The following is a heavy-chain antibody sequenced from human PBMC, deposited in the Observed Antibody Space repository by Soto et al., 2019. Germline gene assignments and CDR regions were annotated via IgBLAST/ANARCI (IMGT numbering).Heavy chain of an antibody. J-gene: IGHJ5*02. Sequence: SETLSLTCVVYGGSFSGYYWSWIRQPPGKGLEWIGEINHSGSTNYNPSLKSRVTISLDTSKNQFSLKVTSVTAADTAVYYCARARGYFKYINWFDPWGQGTLVTSPQ. CDR2: INHSGST. V-gene: IGHV4-34*01. CDR1: GGSFSGYY. CDR3: ARARGYFKYINWFDP. D-gene: IGHD2-15*01.